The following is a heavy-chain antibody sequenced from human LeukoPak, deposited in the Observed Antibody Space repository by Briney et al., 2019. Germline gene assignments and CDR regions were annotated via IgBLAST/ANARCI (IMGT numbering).Heavy chain of an antibody. CDR2: ISGSGRTT. D-gene: IGHD2-8*01. CDR1: GFTFSSYA. CDR3: AKWAARGNGLPRSYFDS. J-gene: IGHJ4*02. V-gene: IGHV3-23*01. Sequence: PGGSLRLSCAASGFTFSSYAMSWVRQAPGKGLECVSVISGSGRTTDYADSVKGRFTISRDNSKDTLYLQLNSLRAEDTALYHCAKWAARGNGLPRSYFDSWGQGTLVTVSS.